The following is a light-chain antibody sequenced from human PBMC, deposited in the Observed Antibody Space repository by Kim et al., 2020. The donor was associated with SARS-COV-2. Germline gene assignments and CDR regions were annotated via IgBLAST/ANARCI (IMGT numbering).Light chain of an antibody. CDR1: QSVSSN. CDR2: GAS. J-gene: IGKJ1*01. CDR3: QQYNNWPRT. V-gene: IGKV3-15*01. Sequence: EIAMTQSPATLSVSPEERATLSCRASQSVSSNLAWYQQKPGQAPRLLIYGASTRATGIPARFSGSGSGTEFTLTISSLQSEDFAVYYCQQYNNWPRTFGQGTKVDIK.